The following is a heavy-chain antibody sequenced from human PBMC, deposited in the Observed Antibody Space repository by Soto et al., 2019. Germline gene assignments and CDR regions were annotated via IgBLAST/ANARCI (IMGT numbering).Heavy chain of an antibody. CDR2: ITRSGST. CDR3: ARGRQDIIVEPAPSWFDP. CDR1: GGSFSGYY. D-gene: IGHD2-2*01. V-gene: IGHV4-34*01. Sequence: QVQLQQWGAGLLKPSETLSLTCAVYGGSFSGYYWTWIRQPPGKGLEWIAEITRSGSTNYNPSLKSRLTISVDTSKNQFSLRMTSVTAADTALYYCARGRQDIIVEPAPSWFDPWGQGTLVTVSS. J-gene: IGHJ5*02.